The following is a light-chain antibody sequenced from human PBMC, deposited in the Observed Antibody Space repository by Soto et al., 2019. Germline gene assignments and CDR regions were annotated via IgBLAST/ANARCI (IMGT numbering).Light chain of an antibody. CDR1: QSVSSNS. Sequence: EIVLTQSPGTLSLSPGDRATLSCRASQSVSSNSLAWYQQKPGQAPRLLIYLASIRATGIPDRFSGSGSGTDFTLTINRLEPEDFAVYYFQQYGSSPRTFGQGTKVEVK. V-gene: IGKV3-20*01. CDR3: QQYGSSPRT. CDR2: LAS. J-gene: IGKJ1*01.